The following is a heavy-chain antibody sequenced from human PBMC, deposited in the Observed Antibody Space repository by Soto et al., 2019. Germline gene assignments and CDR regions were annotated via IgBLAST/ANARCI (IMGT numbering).Heavy chain of an antibody. CDR3: ARTAKIVVVTQVDAFDI. J-gene: IGHJ3*02. CDR1: GFTFSSYW. D-gene: IGHD2-15*01. CDR2: IKQDGSEK. Sequence: PGGSLRLSCAASGFTFSSYWMSWVRQAPGKGLEWVANIKQDGSEKYYVDSVKGRFTISRDNAKNSLYLQMNSLRAEDTAVYYCARTAKIVVVTQVDAFDIWGQGTMDTVSS. V-gene: IGHV3-7*05.